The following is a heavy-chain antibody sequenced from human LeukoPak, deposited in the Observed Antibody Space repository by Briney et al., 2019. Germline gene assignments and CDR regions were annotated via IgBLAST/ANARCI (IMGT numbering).Heavy chain of an antibody. CDR2: IYYSGTT. V-gene: IGHV4-39*01. J-gene: IGHJ6*03. Sequence: SETLSLTCSVSGGSISSSGYYWNWIRQPPGKGLEWVGSIYYSGTTYYNSSLRSRVTISEDTSKNRFSLMLTSVTAADTAVYYCARQVSDYFYYYIDVWGEGTTVIVSS. CDR3: ARQVSDYFYYYIDV. CDR1: GGSISSSGYY.